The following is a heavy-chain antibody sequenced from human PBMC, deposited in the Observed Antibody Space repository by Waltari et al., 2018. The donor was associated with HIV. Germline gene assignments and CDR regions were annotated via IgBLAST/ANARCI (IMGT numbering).Heavy chain of an antibody. CDR1: GSTFRHPS. Sequence: DGQLVESGATFVQPRGSPPPSIAPSGSTFRHPSLEWVRQAPGKGLQCVGRIRARPSGYTTEYAASGRGRFTISRDDSKSSLFLHMNGLRAEDTAVYYCVGGVSGSIGNYWGQGTLVTVSS. CDR3: VGGVSGSIGNY. CDR2: IRARPSGYTT. D-gene: IGHD2-21*01. J-gene: IGHJ4*02. V-gene: IGHV3-72*01.